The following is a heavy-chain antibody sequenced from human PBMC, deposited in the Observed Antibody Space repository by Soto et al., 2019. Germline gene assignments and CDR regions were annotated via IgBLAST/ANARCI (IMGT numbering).Heavy chain of an antibody. V-gene: IGHV3-23*01. CDR2: ISGGGGSS. CDR1: GFTFSNYA. J-gene: IGHJ4*02. CDR3: AHKCGVDGHSVFFY. Sequence: VQLLESGGGLVQPGGSLRLSCAASGFTFSNYAMSWVRQAPGKGLEWVSGISGGGGSSYYADSVKGRFTISRDNSKNTVYLQMNSRRAEDTAVYYCAHKCGVDGHSVFFYWGQGTLVIVSS. D-gene: IGHD2-21*01.